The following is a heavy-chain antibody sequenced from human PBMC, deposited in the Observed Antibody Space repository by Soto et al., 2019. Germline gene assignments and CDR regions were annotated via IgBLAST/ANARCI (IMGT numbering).Heavy chain of an antibody. J-gene: IGHJ6*03. CDR2: IYYSGST. CDR1: GGSISSYY. CDR3: AGQPQDYVAV. Sequence: SETLSLTCTVSGGSISSYYWSWMRQPPGKGLEWIGYIYYSGSTTYNPSLKSRVTISVDTSKNQFSLKLSSVTAADTAVDYCAGQPQDYVAVWGRGTTDPGS. V-gene: IGHV4-59*08.